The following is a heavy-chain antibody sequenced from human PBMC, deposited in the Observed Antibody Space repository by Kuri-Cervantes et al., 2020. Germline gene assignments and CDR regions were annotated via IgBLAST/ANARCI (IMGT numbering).Heavy chain of an antibody. Sequence: SETLPLTCTVSGGSISSTSYYWGWIRQPPGKGLEWIGSIYYSGSTYYNPSLKSRVTISVDTSKNQFSLKLSSVTAADTAVYYCARRAGAEYFQHWGQGTLVTVSS. J-gene: IGHJ1*01. V-gene: IGHV4-39*01. CDR3: ARRAGAEYFQH. CDR2: IYYSGST. CDR1: GGSISSTSYY.